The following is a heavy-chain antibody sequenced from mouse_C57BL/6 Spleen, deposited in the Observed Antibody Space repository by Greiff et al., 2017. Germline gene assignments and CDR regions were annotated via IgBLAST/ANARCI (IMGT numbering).Heavy chain of an antibody. V-gene: IGHV14-3*01. CDR1: GFNIKNTY. CDR2: IAPANGNT. CDR3: ASHSNYDYYAMDY. J-gene: IGHJ4*01. Sequence: VQLQQSVAELVRPGASVKLSCTASGFNIKNTYMHWVKQRPEQGLEWIGRIAPANGNTKYAPKFQGKATITADTSPNTAYLQLSSLTSEDTAIYYCASHSNYDYYAMDYWGQGTSVTVSS. D-gene: IGHD2-5*01.